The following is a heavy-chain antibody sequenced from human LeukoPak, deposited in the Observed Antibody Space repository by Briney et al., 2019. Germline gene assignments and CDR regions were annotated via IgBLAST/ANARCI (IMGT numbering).Heavy chain of an antibody. CDR2: ITGGGGTT. V-gene: IGHV3-23*01. D-gene: IGHD4-23*01. CDR3: AKDPPILRWSFDY. CDR1: GFTFSTYA. J-gene: IGHJ4*02. Sequence: GSLRLSCAASGFTFSTYAMSWVRRTPGKGLEWVLAITGGGGTTYYADSVKGGFTISRDNSKNTLYLQMNSLRAEDTAVYYCAKDPPILRWSFDYWGQGTLVTVSS.